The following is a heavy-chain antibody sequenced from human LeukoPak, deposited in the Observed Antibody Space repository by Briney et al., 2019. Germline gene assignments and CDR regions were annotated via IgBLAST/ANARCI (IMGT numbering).Heavy chain of an antibody. V-gene: IGHV1-18*01. Sequence: ASVKVSCKASGYNFTNYGISWVRQAPGQGLEWMGWISAYSGDTNYAQRLQGRLTMTTDTSPTTAHLELRSLTSDDTAVYYCARAPSFGDYGGDYWGQGTLVTVSS. D-gene: IGHD4-17*01. CDR3: ARAPSFGDYGGDY. CDR1: GYNFTNYG. J-gene: IGHJ4*02. CDR2: ISAYSGDT.